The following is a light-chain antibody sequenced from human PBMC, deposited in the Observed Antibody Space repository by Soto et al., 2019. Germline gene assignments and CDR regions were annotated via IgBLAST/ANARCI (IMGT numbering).Light chain of an antibody. CDR1: LPISNY. Sequence: DIQMTQSPSSLSASVGDRVTITCLASLPISNYVAWSQQKPGKIPNLLIYAASTLQAGVPSRFSGSGSGTEFTVNISSLQSEDVAAYYCQKYKSAALTFGGGTKVESK. CDR3: QKYKSAALT. J-gene: IGKJ4*01. CDR2: AAS. V-gene: IGKV1-27*01.